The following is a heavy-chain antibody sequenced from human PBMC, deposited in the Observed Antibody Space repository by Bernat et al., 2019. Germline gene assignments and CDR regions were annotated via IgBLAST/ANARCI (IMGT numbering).Heavy chain of an antibody. CDR1: GFTFSSYA. CDR3: ARDQRITMVRGHLPPYYYGMDV. J-gene: IGHJ6*02. V-gene: IGHV3-30-3*01. CDR2: ISYDGSNK. D-gene: IGHD3-10*01. Sequence: QLQLVESGGGVVQPGRSLRLSCAASGFTFSSYAMHWVRQAPGKGLEWVAVISYDGSNKYYADSVKGRFTISRDNSKNTLYLKMNSLRAENTAVYYCARDQRITMVRGHLPPYYYGMDVWGQGTTVTVSS.